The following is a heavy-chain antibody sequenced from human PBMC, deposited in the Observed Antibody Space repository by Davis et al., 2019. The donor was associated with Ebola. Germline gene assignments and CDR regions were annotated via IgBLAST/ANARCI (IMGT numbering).Heavy chain of an antibody. Sequence: HSQTLSLTCAISGDSVSGSSGAWNWIRQSPSRGLEWLGRTYYNSKWYNDYAVYLKSRININPDTSRNQFSLQLNSVTPEDTAVYYCAIGWIRTKIDNWGQGTLVTVSS. D-gene: IGHD1-1*01. CDR3: AIGWIRTKIDN. V-gene: IGHV6-1*01. CDR2: TYYNSKWYN. CDR1: GDSVSGSSGA. J-gene: IGHJ4*02.